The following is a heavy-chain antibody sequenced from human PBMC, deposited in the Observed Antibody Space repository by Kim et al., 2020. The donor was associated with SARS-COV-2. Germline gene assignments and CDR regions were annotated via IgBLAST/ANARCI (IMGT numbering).Heavy chain of an antibody. J-gene: IGHJ4*02. CDR2: IKQDGSEK. D-gene: IGHD3-22*01. CDR3: AKEGSGYYIDY. CDR1: GFTFSNYW. V-gene: IGHV3-7*03. Sequence: GGSLRPSCAASGFTFSNYWMSWVRQAPGKGLEWVANIKQDGSEKYYVDSVKGRFTISRDNAKNSLYLQMNSLRAEDTAVYYCAKEGSGYYIDYWGQGTLVTVSS.